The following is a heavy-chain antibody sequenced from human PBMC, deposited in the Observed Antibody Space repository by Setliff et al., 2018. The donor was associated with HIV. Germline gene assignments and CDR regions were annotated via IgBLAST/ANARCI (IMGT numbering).Heavy chain of an antibody. CDR3: VRVAYEYIYGYNNYYYMDV. Sequence: GGSLRLSCAASGFTFSTYAMSWVRQAPGKGLEWVATLNQDGINKYYVDSVRGRFTISRDNARNSLSLQMNSLGADDTAVYYCVRVAYEYIYGYNNYYYMDVWGKGTTVTVSS. D-gene: IGHD5-18*01. V-gene: IGHV3-7*03. CDR2: LNQDGINK. J-gene: IGHJ6*03. CDR1: GFTFSTYA.